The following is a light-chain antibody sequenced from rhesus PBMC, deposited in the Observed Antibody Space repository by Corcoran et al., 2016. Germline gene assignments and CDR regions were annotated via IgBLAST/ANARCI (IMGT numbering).Light chain of an antibody. Sequence: DIQMTQSPSSLSASVGDRVTITCRASQGISSYLAWYQQKPGKAPKSLIYHASTLERGVPSRFSVGGSGTEFTITISSLQSDDFATYYYQQDNNDPVTFGGGTNVEIK. J-gene: IGKJ4*01. CDR1: QGISSY. V-gene: IGKV1-37*01. CDR2: HAS. CDR3: QQDNNDPVT.